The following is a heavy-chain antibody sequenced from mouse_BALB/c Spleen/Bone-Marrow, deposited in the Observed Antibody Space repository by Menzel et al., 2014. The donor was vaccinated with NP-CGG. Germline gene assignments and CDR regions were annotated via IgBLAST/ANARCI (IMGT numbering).Heavy chain of an antibody. Sequence: VQLQQSGTVLARPGASVKMSCKASGYTFTSYWMHWVKQRPGQGLEWIGAIYPGNSDTSYNQKFKGKAKLTAVTSTNTAYVELSSLTNEDSAVYYCTGGKDYYAMDYWGQGTSVTVSS. J-gene: IGHJ4*01. V-gene: IGHV1-5*01. CDR2: IYPGNSDT. CDR1: GYTFTSYW. D-gene: IGHD1-3*01. CDR3: TGGKDYYAMDY.